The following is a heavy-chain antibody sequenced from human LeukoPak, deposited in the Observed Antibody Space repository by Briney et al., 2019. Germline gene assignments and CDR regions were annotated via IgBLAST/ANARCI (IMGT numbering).Heavy chain of an antibody. CDR2: IKSKTDGGTT. V-gene: IGHV3-15*01. Sequence: PGGSLRLSCAASGFTFSNAWMSWVRQAPGKGLEWVGRIKSKTDGGTTDYAAPVKGRFTISRDDSKNTLYLQMNSLKTEDTAVYYCTTDWSHHRGCSSTSCYAYSGYDEFVYWGQGTLVTVSS. CDR1: GFTFSNAW. J-gene: IGHJ4*02. CDR3: TTDWSHHRGCSSTSCYAYSGYDEFVY. D-gene: IGHD2-2*01.